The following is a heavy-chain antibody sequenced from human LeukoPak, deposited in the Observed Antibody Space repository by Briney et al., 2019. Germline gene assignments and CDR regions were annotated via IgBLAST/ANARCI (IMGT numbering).Heavy chain of an antibody. Sequence: GESLKISCKGSGYSFTNYWIGWVRQMPGKGLEWMGIIYPGDSDTRYSPSFQGQVTISDDKSISTAYLQWSSLKASDTAMYYCARQILYSSSWYYWFDPWGQGTLVTVSS. V-gene: IGHV5-51*01. CDR3: ARQILYSSSWYYWFDP. CDR1: GYSFTNYW. J-gene: IGHJ5*02. CDR2: IYPGDSDT. D-gene: IGHD6-13*01.